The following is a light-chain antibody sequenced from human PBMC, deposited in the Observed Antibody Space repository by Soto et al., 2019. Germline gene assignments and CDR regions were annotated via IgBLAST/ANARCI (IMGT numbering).Light chain of an antibody. J-gene: IGKJ2*01. CDR2: DAS. CDR3: QQYNSYPYT. CDR1: QSISSW. V-gene: IGKV1-5*01. Sequence: DIQMTQSPSTLSASVVDRVTITCRASQSISSWLAWYQQKPGKAPRFLIYDASSLESGVPSRFGGSGSGTEFTLTIYSLQPDDFATYYCQQYNSYPYTFGQGTKLEIK.